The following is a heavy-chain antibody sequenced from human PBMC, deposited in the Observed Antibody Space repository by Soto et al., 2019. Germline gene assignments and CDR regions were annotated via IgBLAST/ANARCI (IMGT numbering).Heavy chain of an antibody. CDR1: GFAFSSYA. CDR2: ISGSGGGT. D-gene: IGHD3-22*01. Sequence: GGSLRLSCAASGFAFSSYAMSWVRQAPGKGLEWVSAISGSGGGTYYADSVKGRFTISRDNSKNTLYLQMNSLRAEDTAVYYCATHDSSGYPDYWGQGTLVTVSS. J-gene: IGHJ4*02. V-gene: IGHV3-23*01. CDR3: ATHDSSGYPDY.